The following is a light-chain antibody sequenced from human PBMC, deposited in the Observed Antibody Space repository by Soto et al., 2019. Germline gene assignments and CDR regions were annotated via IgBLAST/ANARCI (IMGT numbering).Light chain of an antibody. V-gene: IGKV3-11*01. CDR2: DAY. CDR3: QQFSSYPLT. J-gene: IGKJ4*01. Sequence: EIVLTQSPATLSLSPGERATLSCRASQSVSSYLAWYQQKPGQAHRLLIYDAYSRATGIQDRFSGGGSGTDFTLTIRRLEPEDFAVYYCQQFSSYPLTFGGGTKVDIK. CDR1: QSVSSY.